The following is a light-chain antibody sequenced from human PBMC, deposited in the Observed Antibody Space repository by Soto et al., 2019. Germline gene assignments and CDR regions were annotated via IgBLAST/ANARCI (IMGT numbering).Light chain of an antibody. CDR1: QSVSSS. Sequence: EIVMTQSPATLSVSPGERATLSCRASQSVSSSLAWYQQKPGQAPRLLIYGASTGATGIPARFSGSGSGSGTDFSLTISSLQSEDFAVYYCLQYHNWPLTFGG. V-gene: IGKV3-15*01. J-gene: IGKJ4*01. CDR2: GAS. CDR3: LQYHNWPLT.